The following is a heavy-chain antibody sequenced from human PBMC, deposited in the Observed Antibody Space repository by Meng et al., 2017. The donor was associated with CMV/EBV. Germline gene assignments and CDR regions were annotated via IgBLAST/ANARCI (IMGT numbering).Heavy chain of an antibody. CDR3: ARWSSLTGTRGNWFDP. V-gene: IGHV1-18*01. D-gene: IGHD1-7*01. Sequence: ASVKVSCKASGYTFTSYGISWVRQAPGQGLEWMGWISAYNGNTNYAQKLQGRVTMTTDTSTSTAYMELRSLRSDDTAVYYRARWSSLTGTRGNWFDPWGQGTLVTVSS. J-gene: IGHJ5*02. CDR2: ISAYNGNT. CDR1: GYTFTSYG.